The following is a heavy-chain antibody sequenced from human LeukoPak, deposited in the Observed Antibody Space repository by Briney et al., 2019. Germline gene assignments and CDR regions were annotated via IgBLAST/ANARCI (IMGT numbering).Heavy chain of an antibody. CDR1: GFTFSSYA. D-gene: IGHD2-21*02. V-gene: IGHV3-23*01. CDR3: ASFPAIVVVTARVGY. CDR2: ISGSGDST. J-gene: IGHJ4*02. Sequence: PGGSLRPSCAASGFTFSSYAMSWVRQAPGKGLEWVSGISGSGDSTYYADSVKGRFTISRDNSKNTLYLQMNSLRAEDTAVYYCASFPAIVVVTARVGYWGQGTLVTVSS.